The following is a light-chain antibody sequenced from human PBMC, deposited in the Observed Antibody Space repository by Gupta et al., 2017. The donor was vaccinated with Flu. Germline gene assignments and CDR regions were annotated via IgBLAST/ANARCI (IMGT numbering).Light chain of an antibody. CDR3: QQSYSTLT. V-gene: IGKV1-39*01. J-gene: IGKJ4*01. CDR2: AAS. CDR1: QSISSY. Sequence: DIQMTQSPSSLSASVGDRVTITCRASQSISSYLNWYQQKPGKAPKLLIYAASSLQSGVPSRFSGRGSGTDFTLTISRLQPEDFATEDWQQSYSTLTFGGGTKVEIK.